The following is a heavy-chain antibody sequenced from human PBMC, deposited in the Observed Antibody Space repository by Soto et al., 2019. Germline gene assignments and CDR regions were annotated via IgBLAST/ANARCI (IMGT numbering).Heavy chain of an antibody. CDR3: ARDCHSTSCRRPFDY. J-gene: IGHJ4*02. D-gene: IGHD2-2*01. V-gene: IGHV1-18*04. Sequence: QVQLVQSGAEVKKPGASVKVSCKASGYTFTSYGISWVRQAPGQGLEWMGWISAYNGNTNYAQKLQGRVTMTTDTSTSTDYMELRSLRSDDTAVYYCARDCHSTSCRRPFDYWGQGTLVTVSS. CDR1: GYTFTSYG. CDR2: ISAYNGNT.